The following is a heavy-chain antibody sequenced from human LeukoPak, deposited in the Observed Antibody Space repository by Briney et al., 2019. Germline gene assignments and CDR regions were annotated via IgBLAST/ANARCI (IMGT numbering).Heavy chain of an antibody. J-gene: IGHJ4*02. CDR2: IWYDGSNK. Sequence: PGGSLRLSCAASGFTFSSSAMSWVRQAPGKGLEWVAVIWYDGSNKYYADSVKGRFTISRDNSKNTLYLQMNSLRAEDTAVYYCARGYGDYVQGDYFDYWGQGTLVTVSS. CDR3: ARGYGDYVQGDYFDY. V-gene: IGHV3-33*08. D-gene: IGHD4-17*01. CDR1: GFTFSSSA.